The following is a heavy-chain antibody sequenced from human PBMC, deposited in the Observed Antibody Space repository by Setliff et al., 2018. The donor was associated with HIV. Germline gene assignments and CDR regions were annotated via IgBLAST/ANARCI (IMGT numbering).Heavy chain of an antibody. CDR3: ARGGWSGGGPLHYSYYYLDV. J-gene: IGHJ6*02. Sequence: GASVKVSCKASGGTFSSNDRRGVRQAPGQGLEWMGGIIPIFGTANYAQKFQGRVTITADESTSXAYMGLSSLTSGDTAVYYCARGGWSGGGPLHYSYYYLDVWGQGTAVTVSS. CDR1: GGTFSSND. D-gene: IGHD2-15*01. CDR2: IIPIFGTA. V-gene: IGHV1-69*13.